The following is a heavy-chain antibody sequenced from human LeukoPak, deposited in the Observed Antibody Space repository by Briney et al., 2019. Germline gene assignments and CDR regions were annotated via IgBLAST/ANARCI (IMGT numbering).Heavy chain of an antibody. CDR2: INHSGST. V-gene: IGHV4-34*01. Sequence: ASEALSLTCAVYGGSFSGYYWSWIRQPPGKGLEWIGEINHSGSTNYNPSLKSRVTISVDTSKTHSSLRLRSVAAADTAVYYCARDGFATNSNFDYWGQGTLVTVSS. J-gene: IGHJ4*02. CDR1: GGSFSGYY. D-gene: IGHD3-10*01. CDR3: ARDGFATNSNFDY.